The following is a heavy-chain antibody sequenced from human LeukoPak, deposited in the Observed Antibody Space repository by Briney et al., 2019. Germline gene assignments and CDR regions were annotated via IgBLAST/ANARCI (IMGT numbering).Heavy chain of an antibody. CDR2: ISSSGSTI. V-gene: IGHV3-11*01. Sequence: GGSLRLSCAAPGFTFSDYYMSWIRQAPGKGLEWVSYISSSGSTIYYADSVKGRFTISRDNAKNSLYLQMNSLRAEDTAVYYCARTTNYGVAVYWGQGTLVTVSS. CDR1: GFTFSDYY. D-gene: IGHD4-17*01. J-gene: IGHJ4*02. CDR3: ARTTNYGVAVY.